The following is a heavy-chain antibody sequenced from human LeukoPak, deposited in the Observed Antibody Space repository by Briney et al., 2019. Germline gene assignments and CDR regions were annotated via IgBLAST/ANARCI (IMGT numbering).Heavy chain of an antibody. CDR2: IKQDGSEK. V-gene: IGHV3-7*03. CDR1: GFSLSSYW. CDR3: ARGQGFRLRYFDWLPGGGAFDI. D-gene: IGHD3-9*01. Sequence: GGSLRLSCAASGFSLSSYWMTWVRQAPGKGLEWVANIKQDGSEKNYVDSVKGRFTISRDNAKNSLYLQMNSLRAEDTAVYYCARGQGFRLRYFDWLPGGGAFDIWGQGTMVTVSS. J-gene: IGHJ3*02.